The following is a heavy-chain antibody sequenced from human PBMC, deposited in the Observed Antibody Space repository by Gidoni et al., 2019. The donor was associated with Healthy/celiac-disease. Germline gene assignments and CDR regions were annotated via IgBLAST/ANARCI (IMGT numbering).Heavy chain of an antibody. D-gene: IGHD3-10*01. CDR2: ISSSSSTI. CDR1: GFTFISYS. Sequence: EVQLVESGGGLVQPGGSLRLSCAASGFTFISYSMNWVRQAPGKGLEWVSYISSSSSTIYYADSVKGRFTISRDNAKNSLYLQMNSLRDEDTAVYYCARDGRRITMVRGVVDYWGQGTLVTVSS. V-gene: IGHV3-48*02. J-gene: IGHJ4*02. CDR3: ARDGRRITMVRGVVDY.